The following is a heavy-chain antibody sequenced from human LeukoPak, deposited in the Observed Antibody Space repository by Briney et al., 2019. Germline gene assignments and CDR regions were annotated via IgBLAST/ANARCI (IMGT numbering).Heavy chain of an antibody. Sequence: GESLKISCKVSGYSFPNYWIGWVRQMPGKGLGWMGIIYPGDSDTRYSPSFQGQVTISADKSISTAYLQWSGLKASDTAMYYCAKPDQYCSGGSCYYDAFDIWGQGTMVTVSS. V-gene: IGHV5-51*01. CDR2: IYPGDSDT. D-gene: IGHD2-15*01. CDR3: AKPDQYCSGGSCYYDAFDI. CDR1: GYSFPNYW. J-gene: IGHJ3*02.